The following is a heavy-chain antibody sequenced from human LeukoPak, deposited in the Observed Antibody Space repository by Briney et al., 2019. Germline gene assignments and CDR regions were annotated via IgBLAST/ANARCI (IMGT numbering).Heavy chain of an antibody. Sequence: GGSLRLSCAASGFTFDDYAMHWVRQAPGKGLEWVSGISWNSGSIGYADSVKGRFTISRDNAKNSLYLQMNSLRAEDTAVYYCPRYRFYDILTGYLHWGQGTLVTVSS. J-gene: IGHJ4*02. V-gene: IGHV3-9*01. D-gene: IGHD3-9*01. CDR2: ISWNSGSI. CDR1: GFTFDDYA. CDR3: PRYRFYDILTGYLH.